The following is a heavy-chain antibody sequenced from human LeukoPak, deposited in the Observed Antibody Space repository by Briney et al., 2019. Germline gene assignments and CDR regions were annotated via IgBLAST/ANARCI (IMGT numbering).Heavy chain of an antibody. J-gene: IGHJ4*02. V-gene: IGHV3-11*01. CDR3: AGRARDSYLLY. CDR1: GFTFSDFY. D-gene: IGHD2-15*01. CDR2: ISSSQRAI. Sequence: PGGSLRLSCAASGFTFSDFYMSWIRQAPGKGLEWVSLISSSQRAINYGDAVKGRFTTSRDNAKISLFLQMNSLRAGDTAIYYCAGRARDSYLLYWGQGILVTVSA.